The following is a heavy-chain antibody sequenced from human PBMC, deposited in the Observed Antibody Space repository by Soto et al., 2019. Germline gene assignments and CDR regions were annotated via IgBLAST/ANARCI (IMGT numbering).Heavy chain of an antibody. V-gene: IGHV3-23*01. D-gene: IGHD2-8*01. CDR3: AKSPRRGDCTNGVCHLSPINFDY. CDR2: ISGRGGST. CDR1: GFTFSSYA. J-gene: IGHJ4*02. Sequence: GGSLRLSCAASGFTFSSYAMSWVRQAPGKGLEWVSAISGRGGSTYYADSVKGRFTISRDNSKNTLYLQMNSLRAEDTAVYYCAKSPRRGDCTNGVCHLSPINFDYWGQGTLVTVSS.